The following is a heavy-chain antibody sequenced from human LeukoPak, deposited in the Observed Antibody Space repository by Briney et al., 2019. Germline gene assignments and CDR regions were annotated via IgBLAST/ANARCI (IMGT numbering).Heavy chain of an antibody. J-gene: IGHJ4*02. CDR2: ISSSGSTI. CDR3: ARVGPIWWSHATSDY. CDR1: GFTFSSYE. Sequence: GGSLRLSCAASGFTFSSYEMNWVRQAPGKGLEWVSYISSSGSTIYYADSVKGRFTISRDNAKNSLYLQMNSLRAEDTAVYYCARVGPIWWSHATSDYWGQGTLVTVSS. V-gene: IGHV3-48*03. D-gene: IGHD2-21*01.